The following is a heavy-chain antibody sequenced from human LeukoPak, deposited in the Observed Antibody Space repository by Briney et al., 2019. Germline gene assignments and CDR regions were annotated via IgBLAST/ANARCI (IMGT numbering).Heavy chain of an antibody. V-gene: IGHV3-64*01. CDR1: GFTFSSYS. D-gene: IGHD3-10*01. Sequence: GGSLRLSCAASGFTFSSYSMNWVRQAPGKGLEYVSAISTNGVGTYYANSVKGRFTISRDNSKNTLYLQMGSLRPEDMAVYYCARYTSGSCYDYWGRGTLVTVSS. CDR3: ARYTSGSCYDY. CDR2: ISTNGVGT. J-gene: IGHJ4*02.